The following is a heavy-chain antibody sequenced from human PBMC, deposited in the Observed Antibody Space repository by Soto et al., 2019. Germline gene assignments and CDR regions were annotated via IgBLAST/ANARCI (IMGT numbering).Heavy chain of an antibody. D-gene: IGHD6-25*01. CDR2: IKSKTDGGTT. CDR3: TTGSKERPRSRLDY. CDR1: GFTFSDYY. V-gene: IGHV3-15*01. J-gene: IGHJ4*02. Sequence: PGGSLRLSCAASGFTFSDYYLSWIRQAPGKGLEWVGRIKSKTDGGTTDYAAPVKGRFTISRDDSKNTLYLQMNSLKTEYTAVYYCTTGSKERPRSRLDYWGQGTLVTVSS.